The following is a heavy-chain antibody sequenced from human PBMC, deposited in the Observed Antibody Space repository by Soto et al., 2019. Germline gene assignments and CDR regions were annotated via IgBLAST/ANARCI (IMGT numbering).Heavy chain of an antibody. CDR2: IYYSGST. CDR3: ARGKGSDYYDSSGGTFDY. V-gene: IGHV4-59*01. J-gene: IGHJ4*02. D-gene: IGHD3-22*01. CDR1: GGSISSYY. Sequence: SETLSLTCTVSGGSISSYYWSWIRQPPGKGLEWIGYIYYSGSTNYNPSLKSRVTISVDTSKNQFSLKLSSVTAADTAVYYCARGKGSDYYDSSGGTFDYWGQGTLVTVSS.